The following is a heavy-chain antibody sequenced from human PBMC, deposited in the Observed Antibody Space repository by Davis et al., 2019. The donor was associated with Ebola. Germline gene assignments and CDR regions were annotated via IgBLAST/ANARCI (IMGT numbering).Heavy chain of an antibody. J-gene: IGHJ4*02. CDR3: AREAYYYDSSGYGGLIDY. D-gene: IGHD3-22*01. CDR1: GFTFISYW. V-gene: IGHV3-7*03. CDR2: TKKDGSEK. Sequence: GGSLRLSCAASGFTFISYWMSWVRQAPGKGLEWVANTKKDGSEKYYVDSVKGRFTISRDNAKNSLYLQMNSLRAEDTAVYYCAREAYYYDSSGYGGLIDYWGQGTLVTVSS.